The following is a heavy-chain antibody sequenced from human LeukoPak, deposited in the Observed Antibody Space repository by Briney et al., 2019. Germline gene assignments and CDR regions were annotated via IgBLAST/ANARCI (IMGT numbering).Heavy chain of an antibody. Sequence: GASVKVSCKASGYTFTNYALHWVRQAPGQRLEWMGWINAGNGNTKYSQNFQGRVKITRDTSASTAYMELSSLRSEDTAVYYCARSRRITMVRGVIIGWFDPWGQGTLVTVSS. CDR3: ARSRRITMVRGVIIGWFDP. V-gene: IGHV1-3*01. CDR2: INAGNGNT. CDR1: GYTFTNYA. J-gene: IGHJ5*02. D-gene: IGHD3-10*01.